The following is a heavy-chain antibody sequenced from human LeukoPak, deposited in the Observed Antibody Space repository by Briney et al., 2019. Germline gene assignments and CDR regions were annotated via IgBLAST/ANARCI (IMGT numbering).Heavy chain of an antibody. CDR2: IYYSGST. Sequence: ASETLSLTCTVSGGSISSYYWSWIRQPPGKGLEWIGYIYYSGSTNYNPSLKSRVTISVDTSKNQFSLKLSSVTAADTAVYYCAREHPVAIAADYWGQGTLVTVSS. V-gene: IGHV4-59*12. CDR1: GGSISSYY. CDR3: AREHPVAIAADY. D-gene: IGHD5-12*01. J-gene: IGHJ4*02.